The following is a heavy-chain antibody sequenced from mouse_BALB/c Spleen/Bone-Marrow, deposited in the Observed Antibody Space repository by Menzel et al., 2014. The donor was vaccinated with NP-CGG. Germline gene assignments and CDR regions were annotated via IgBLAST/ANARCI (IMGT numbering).Heavy chain of an antibody. CDR1: GYSITSCYC. Sequence: VQLLQLALILVKPSQSLSLTCSLTGYSITSCYCCNWIRQFPANKLVCMGYISYDANYNYNPSLKDRITITRDSTKTHFHLKLKSAATEDVAIYSSTRPPSDKPMTYWGPGTPVTVSS. V-gene: IGHV3-6*02. CDR3: TRPPSDKPMTY. CDR2: ISYDANY. J-gene: IGHJ4*01. D-gene: IGHD6-5*01.